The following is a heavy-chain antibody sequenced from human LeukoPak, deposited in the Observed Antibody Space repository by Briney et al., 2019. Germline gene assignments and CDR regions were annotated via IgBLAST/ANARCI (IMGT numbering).Heavy chain of an antibody. V-gene: IGHV1-69*05. CDR3: ASYYDILTGYYGDAFDI. J-gene: IGHJ3*02. CDR1: GGTFSSYA. CDR2: IIPIFGTA. Sequence: SVKVSCRASGGTFSSYAISWVRQAPGQGLEWMGGIIPIFGTANYAQKFQGRVTITTDESTSTAYMELSSLRSEDTAVYYCASYYDILTGYYGDAFDIWGQGTMVTVSS. D-gene: IGHD3-9*01.